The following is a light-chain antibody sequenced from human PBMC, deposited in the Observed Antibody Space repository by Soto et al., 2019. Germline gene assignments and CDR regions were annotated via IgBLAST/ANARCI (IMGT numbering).Light chain of an antibody. CDR1: QSVSNNY. V-gene: IGKV3-20*01. CDR3: QQYGSSPRT. J-gene: IGKJ1*01. CDR2: GAS. Sequence: ESVLTQSPGTLSLSPGERSTLSCRASQSVSNNYLAWYHQKPGQAHRXXIYGASNRATGIPDRFSGSGSGTDLTITISRLEPEDFEVDYGQQYGSSPRTFGQGTKVDI.